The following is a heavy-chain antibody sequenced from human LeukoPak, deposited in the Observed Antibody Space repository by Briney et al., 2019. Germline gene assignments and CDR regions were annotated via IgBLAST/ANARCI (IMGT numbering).Heavy chain of an antibody. V-gene: IGHV3-13*01. D-gene: IGHD2-21*01. CDR3: ARATVIGNAPVPGYMDV. Sequence: GGPLSLSCAASGFPFSTYDMHWVRDASGKALEWVSSIGTIGDRFYPGSVKGRLTISRENAKHSLYLQMNGLRAGDTAVYYCARATVIGNAPVPGYMDVWGKGTTVTVSS. J-gene: IGHJ6*03. CDR1: GFPFSTYD. CDR2: IGTIGDR.